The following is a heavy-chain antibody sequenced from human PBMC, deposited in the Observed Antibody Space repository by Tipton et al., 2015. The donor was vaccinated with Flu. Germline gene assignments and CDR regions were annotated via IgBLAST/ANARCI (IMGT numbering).Heavy chain of an antibody. CDR3: AKVYRVAGTSLDHDGMDV. V-gene: IGHV3-23*01. D-gene: IGHD6-19*01. J-gene: IGHJ6*02. CDR1: GVSFNTYA. CDR2: ISTSGGST. Sequence: SLRLSCAASGVSFNTYAMNWVRQASGKGLEWVSGISTSGGSTYYADSVKGRFTISRDNSKNTLYLQMNSLRVEDTAVYYCAKVYRVAGTSLDHDGMDVWGQGTTVTVSS.